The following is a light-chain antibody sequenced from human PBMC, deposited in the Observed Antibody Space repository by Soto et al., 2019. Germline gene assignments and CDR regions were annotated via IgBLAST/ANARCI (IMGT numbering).Light chain of an antibody. CDR3: QQYGASPPYT. CDR2: AAS. CDR1: RGISSSY. V-gene: IGKV3-20*01. J-gene: IGKJ2*01. Sequence: EIVLTQSPGTLSLSPGESTTLSCRASRGISSSYLAWYQQKPGQAPRLLIYAASTRATGIPHRFRGSGSATDFTLTISRLEPEDSAVYYCQQYGASPPYTFGQGTKLEIK.